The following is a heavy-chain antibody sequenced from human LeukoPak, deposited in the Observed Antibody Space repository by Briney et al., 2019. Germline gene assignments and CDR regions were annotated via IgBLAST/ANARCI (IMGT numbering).Heavy chain of an antibody. D-gene: IGHD5-24*01. Sequence: GGSLRLSCAGSGFTFNDYAMNWVRQAPGKGLEWVSGISVSGADANYAASVRGRFIVSRDRSRNTLFLQMNRLRPDDTAIYYCAKVVQMSIMWDGFDVWGQGTMVTVSS. CDR1: GFTFNDYA. CDR3: AKVVQMSIMWDGFDV. J-gene: IGHJ3*01. V-gene: IGHV3-23*01. CDR2: ISVSGADA.